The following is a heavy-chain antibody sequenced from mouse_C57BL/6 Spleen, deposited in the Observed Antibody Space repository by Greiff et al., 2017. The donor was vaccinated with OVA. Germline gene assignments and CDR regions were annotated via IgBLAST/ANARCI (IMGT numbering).Heavy chain of an antibody. D-gene: IGHD4-1*01. V-gene: IGHV1-62-2*01. Sequence: QVQLKESGAELVKPGASVKLSCKASGYTFTEYTIHWVKQRSGQGLEWIGWFYPGSGSITYNEKFKDKATLTADKSSSTVYMELSRLTSEDSAVYFCARHEKGTGPHWYFDVWGTGTTVTVSS. CDR1: GYTFTEYT. CDR2: FYPGSGSI. J-gene: IGHJ1*03. CDR3: ARHEKGTGPHWYFDV.